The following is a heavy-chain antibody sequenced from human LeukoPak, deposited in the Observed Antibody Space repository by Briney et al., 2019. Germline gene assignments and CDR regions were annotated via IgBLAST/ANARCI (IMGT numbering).Heavy chain of an antibody. CDR3: ARHTAVAGTGVDY. Sequence: SETLSLTCTVSGGSISSSSYYWGWVRQPPGKGLEWIGSIYYSGSTYYNPSLKSRVSISVDTSKNQFSLKLSSVTAADTAVYYCARHTAVAGTGVDYWGQGTLVTVSS. J-gene: IGHJ4*02. CDR1: GGSISSSSYY. V-gene: IGHV4-39*01. CDR2: IYYSGST. D-gene: IGHD6-19*01.